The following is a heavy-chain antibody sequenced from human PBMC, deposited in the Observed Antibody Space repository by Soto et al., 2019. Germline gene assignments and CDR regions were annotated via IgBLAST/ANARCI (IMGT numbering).Heavy chain of an antibody. CDR3: ARVRKYYDFWSGSNWFDP. J-gene: IGHJ5*02. Sequence: ASVNVSCKSSGFTFRGYCISWVRQAPGQGLEWMGWISGYNGSINYAHNLHGRVTMTTDTSTSTAYMELRSLRSDDTAVYYCARVRKYYDFWSGSNWFDPWGQGTLVTVSS. V-gene: IGHV1-18*01. CDR1: GFTFRGYC. CDR2: ISGYNGSI. D-gene: IGHD3-3*01.